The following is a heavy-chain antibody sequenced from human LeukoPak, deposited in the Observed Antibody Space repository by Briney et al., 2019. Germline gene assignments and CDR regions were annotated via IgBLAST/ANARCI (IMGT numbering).Heavy chain of an antibody. J-gene: IGHJ4*02. D-gene: IGHD2-21*01. V-gene: IGHV3-7*01. CDR3: AREGLVKSADY. CDR1: GFTFSSYW. CDR2: IKQDGGAK. Sequence: GGSLRLSCAASGFTFSSYWMSWVRQAPGKGLEWVANIKQDGGAKYYVDSVKGRFTISRDNAKNSLYLQMNSLRAEDTAVYYCAREGLVKSADYWGQGTLVTVSS.